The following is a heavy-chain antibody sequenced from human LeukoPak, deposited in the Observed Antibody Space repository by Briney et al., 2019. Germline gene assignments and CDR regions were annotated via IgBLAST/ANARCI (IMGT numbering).Heavy chain of an antibody. CDR1: GYTLTGYY. J-gene: IGHJ5*02. V-gene: IGHV1-2*02. CDR3: ARLYDYSNWFDP. D-gene: IGHD4-11*01. CDR2: INPNSGGT. Sequence: ASVKVSCKASGYTLTGYYMHWVRQAPGQGLEWMGWINPNSGGTNYAQKFQGRVTMTRDTSISTAYMELSRLRSDDTAVYYCARLYDYSNWFDPWGQGTLVTVSS.